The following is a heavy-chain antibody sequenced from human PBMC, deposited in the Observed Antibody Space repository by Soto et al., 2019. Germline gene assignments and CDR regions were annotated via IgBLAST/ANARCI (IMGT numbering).Heavy chain of an antibody. CDR1: GFTFRSHA. J-gene: IGHJ4*02. CDR2: IIDDGGRA. CDR3: AKDKMEQWLVGGYFDY. Sequence: PGGSLRLSCSASGFTFRSHAMSWVRQAPGKGLEWVPAIIDDGGRAYYADSVKGRFTISRDNSKNTLSLQMNSLRAEDTAVYYCAKDKMEQWLVGGYFDYWGQGTQVTVSS. V-gene: IGHV3-23*01. D-gene: IGHD6-19*01.